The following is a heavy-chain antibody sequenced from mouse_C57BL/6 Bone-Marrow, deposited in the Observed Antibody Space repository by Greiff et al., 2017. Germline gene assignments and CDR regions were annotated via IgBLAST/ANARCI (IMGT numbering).Heavy chain of an antibody. Sequence: QVQLQQPGAELVKPGASVKLSCKASGYTFTSYWMHWVKQRPGQGLEWIGMIHPNSGSTNYNEKFKSKATLTVDKSSRTAYMQLSSLTSDDSAVYYCARNPTVVPGYWGQGTTLTVSS. J-gene: IGHJ2*01. V-gene: IGHV1-64*01. CDR2: IHPNSGST. D-gene: IGHD1-1*01. CDR1: GYTFTSYW. CDR3: ARNPTVVPGY.